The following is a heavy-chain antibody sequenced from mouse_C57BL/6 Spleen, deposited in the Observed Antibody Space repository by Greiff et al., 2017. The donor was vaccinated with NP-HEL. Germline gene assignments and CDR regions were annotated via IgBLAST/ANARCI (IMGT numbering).Heavy chain of an antibody. D-gene: IGHD1-1*02. CDR2: IYPRSGNT. CDR1: GYTFTSYG. Sequence: QVQLKQSGAELARPGASVKLSCKASGYTFTSYGISWVKQRTGQGLEWIGEIYPRSGNTYYIEKFKGKATLTADKSSSTAYMELRSLTSEDSAVYFCARSGGFGGVYPSPYYFDYWGQGTTLTVSS. V-gene: IGHV1-81*01. CDR3: ARSGGFGGVYPSPYYFDY. J-gene: IGHJ2*01.